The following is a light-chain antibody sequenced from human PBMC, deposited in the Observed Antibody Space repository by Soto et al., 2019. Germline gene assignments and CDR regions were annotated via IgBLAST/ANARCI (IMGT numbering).Light chain of an antibody. CDR3: RHYGSSPPT. V-gene: IGKV3-20*01. CDR1: QSVSSSY. J-gene: IGKJ1*01. Sequence: EIVLTQSPGTLSLSPGERATLSCRASQSVSSSYLAWYQQKPGQAPRLLIYGASSRATGIPDRFSGSGSGTDFTLTISRLEPEDFAVYYCRHYGSSPPTFGQGTKLEIK. CDR2: GAS.